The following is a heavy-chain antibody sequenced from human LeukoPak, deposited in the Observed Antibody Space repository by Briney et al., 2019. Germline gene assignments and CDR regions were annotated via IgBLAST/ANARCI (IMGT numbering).Heavy chain of an antibody. V-gene: IGHV1-18*01. D-gene: IGHD3-22*01. CDR3: ARDRTMIVVVDAFDI. Sequence: RASVKVSCKASGYTFTSYGISWVRQAPGQGLEWMGWISAYNGNTNYAQKLQGRVTMTTDTSTSTAYMELRSLRSDDTAVYYCARDRTMIVVVDAFDIWGQGTMVTVSS. CDR2: ISAYNGNT. J-gene: IGHJ3*02. CDR1: GYTFTSYG.